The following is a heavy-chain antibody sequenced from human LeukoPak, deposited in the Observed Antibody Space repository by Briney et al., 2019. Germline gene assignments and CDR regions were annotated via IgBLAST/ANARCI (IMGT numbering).Heavy chain of an antibody. D-gene: IGHD3-22*01. Sequence: GGSLRLSCAASGFTFDDYAMHWVRQAPGKGLEWVSGISWNSGSIGYADSVKGRFTISRDNAKNSLYLQMNSLKTEDTAVYYCTYYDSSGYPYYWGQGTLVTVSS. J-gene: IGHJ4*02. V-gene: IGHV3-9*01. CDR2: ISWNSGSI. CDR3: TYYDSSGYPYY. CDR1: GFTFDDYA.